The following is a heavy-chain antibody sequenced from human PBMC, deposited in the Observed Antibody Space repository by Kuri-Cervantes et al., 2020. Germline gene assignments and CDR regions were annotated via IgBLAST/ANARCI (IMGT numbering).Heavy chain of an antibody. J-gene: IGHJ4*02. D-gene: IGHD6-19*01. Sequence: ASVKVSCKASGYTFTSYDINWVRQATGQGLEWMGWMNPNSGNTGYAQKFQGRVTMTRNTSISTAYMELSSLRSEDTAVYYCARDRIAVAGYFDYWGQGTLVTVSS. CDR3: ARDRIAVAGYFDY. CDR2: MNPNSGNT. CDR1: GYTFTSYD. V-gene: IGHV1-8*01.